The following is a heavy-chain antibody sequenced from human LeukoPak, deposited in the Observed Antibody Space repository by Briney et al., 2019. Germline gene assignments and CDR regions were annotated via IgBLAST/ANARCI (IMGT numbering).Heavy chain of an antibody. J-gene: IGHJ4*02. Sequence: GGSMRLSCAASGFTVSSNYMSWVRQAPGKGLEWVSVIYSGGSTYYADSVKGRFTISRDNSKNTLYLQMNSLRAEDTAVYYCARGRETYYFDYWGQGTLVTVSS. D-gene: IGHD1-26*01. V-gene: IGHV3-66*02. CDR2: IYSGGST. CDR1: GFTVSSNY. CDR3: ARGRETYYFDY.